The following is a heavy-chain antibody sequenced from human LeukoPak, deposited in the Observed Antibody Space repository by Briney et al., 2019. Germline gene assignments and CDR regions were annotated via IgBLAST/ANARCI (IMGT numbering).Heavy chain of an antibody. J-gene: IGHJ4*02. CDR1: GFTFRSNW. V-gene: IGHV3-7*01. Sequence: GGSLRLSCAASGFTFRSNWMSWVRQAPGKGLEWVANIKQDGSERNYVDSVKGRFTISRDNAKNSLYLQMNYLRAEDTAIYYCARDPYGSGGYYDYWGQGTPVTVSS. CDR3: ARDPYGSGGYYDY. D-gene: IGHD3-10*01. CDR2: IKQDGSER.